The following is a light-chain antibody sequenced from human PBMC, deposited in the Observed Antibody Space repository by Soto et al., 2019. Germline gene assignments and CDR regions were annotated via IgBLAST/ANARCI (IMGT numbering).Light chain of an antibody. CDR2: DDR. CDR1: NIGSKS. J-gene: IGLJ2*01. V-gene: IGLV3-21*02. CDR3: QVWDSTSDHLVV. Sequence: SYELTQPPSVSVAPGQPARITCGGSNIGSKSVHWYQQRPGQAPVLVVYDDRDRPSGIPERFSGSNSGNTATLTISRVEAGDEADYYCQVWDSTSDHLVVFGGGTKVTVL.